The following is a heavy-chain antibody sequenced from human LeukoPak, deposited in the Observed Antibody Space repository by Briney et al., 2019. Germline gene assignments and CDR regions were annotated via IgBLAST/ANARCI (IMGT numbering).Heavy chain of an antibody. Sequence: ASVKVSCKASGYTFTSYYMHWVRQAPGQGLEWMGLINPSGGSTSYAQKFQGRVTMTRDTPTSTVYMELSSLRSEDTAVYYCARDQGVLTPLFWFDPWGQGTLVTVSS. CDR2: INPSGGST. D-gene: IGHD2-8*01. J-gene: IGHJ5*02. V-gene: IGHV1-46*01. CDR3: ARDQGVLTPLFWFDP. CDR1: GYTFTSYY.